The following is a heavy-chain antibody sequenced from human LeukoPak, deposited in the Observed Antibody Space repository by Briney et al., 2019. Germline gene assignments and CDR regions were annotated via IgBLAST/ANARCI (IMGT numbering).Heavy chain of an antibody. CDR2: ISAYNGNT. CDR1: GYTFTHYA. D-gene: IGHD3-22*01. V-gene: IGHV1-18*01. J-gene: IGHJ4*02. Sequence: ASVKVSCKASGYTFTHYAMNWVRQAPGQGLEWMGWISAYNGNTNYAQKLQGRVTMTTDTSTSTAYMELRSLRSDDTAVYYCARDRYDSSGYYYEDYFDYWGQGTLVTVSS. CDR3: ARDRYDSSGYYYEDYFDY.